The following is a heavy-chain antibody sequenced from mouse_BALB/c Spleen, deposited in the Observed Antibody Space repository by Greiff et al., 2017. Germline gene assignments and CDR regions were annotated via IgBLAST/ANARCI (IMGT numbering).Heavy chain of an antibody. CDR3: ARDYYYGRVDY. V-gene: IGHV5-17*02. Sequence: EVQRVESGGGLVQPGGSRKLSCAASGFTFSSFGMHWVRQAPEKGLEWVAYISSGSSTIYYADTVKGRFTISRDNPKNTLFLQMTSLRSEDTAMYYCARDYYYGRVDYWGQGTTLTVSS. CDR1: GFTFSSFG. J-gene: IGHJ2*01. D-gene: IGHD1-1*01. CDR2: ISSGSSTI.